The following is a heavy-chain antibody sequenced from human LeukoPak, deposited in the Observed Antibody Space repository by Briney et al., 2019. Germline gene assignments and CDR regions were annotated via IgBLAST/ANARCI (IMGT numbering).Heavy chain of an antibody. CDR3: ARDADAWFY. V-gene: IGHV4-59*11. D-gene: IGHD3-9*01. J-gene: IGHJ4*02. CDR1: GGSISSHY. CDR2: ISYSGST. Sequence: SETLSLTCTVSGGSISSHYWSWIRQPPGKGLEWIGYISYSGSTNYNPSLKSRVTISVDTSINQFSLKLSSVTAADTAVYYCARDADAWFYWGQGTLVTVSS.